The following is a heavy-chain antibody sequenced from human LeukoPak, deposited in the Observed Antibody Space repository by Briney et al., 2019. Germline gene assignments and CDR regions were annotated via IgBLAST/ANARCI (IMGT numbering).Heavy chain of an antibody. J-gene: IGHJ3*02. CDR2: IYYSGST. CDR1: GGSISSSY. CDR3: ARATNWGSYAFDI. Sequence: PSETLSLTCTVSGGSISSSYWSWLRQPPGKGLELIGFIYYSGSTNYNPSLKSRVTISVDTSKHQFSLRLTSGTAADTAVYYCARATNWGSYAFDIWGQGTMVTVSS. D-gene: IGHD7-27*01. V-gene: IGHV4-59*01.